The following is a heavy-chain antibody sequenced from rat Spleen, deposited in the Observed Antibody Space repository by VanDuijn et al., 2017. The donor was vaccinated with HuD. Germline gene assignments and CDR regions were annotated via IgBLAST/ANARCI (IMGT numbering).Heavy chain of an antibody. CDR1: GFTFSDYY. CDR2: ISYEGNTA. V-gene: IGHV5-22*01. Sequence: EVQLVESGGGLVQPGRSLKLSCAASGFTFSDYYMAWVRQAPTKGLEWVASISYEGNTAFYGDSMKGRFTISRDNAKSTLYLQMDSLRSEDTATYYCATHADGGLFDYWGQGVMVTVSS. D-gene: IGHD1-11*01. J-gene: IGHJ2*01. CDR3: ATHADGGLFDY.